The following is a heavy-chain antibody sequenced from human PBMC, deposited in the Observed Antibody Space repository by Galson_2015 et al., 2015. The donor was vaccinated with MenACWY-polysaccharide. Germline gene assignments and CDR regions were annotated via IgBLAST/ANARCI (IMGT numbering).Heavy chain of an antibody. CDR2: TNGDGGAT. Sequence: SLRLSCAASGFTFSSYWMHWVRQAPGKGLVWVSRTNGDGGATDYADSVKGRFTISRDNAKNTLYLQMNSLRAEDTAVYYCARAVSQYCMSDSCFVNWFDPWGQGTLITVSP. CDR1: GFTFSSYW. D-gene: IGHD2-15*01. J-gene: IGHJ5*02. V-gene: IGHV3-74*01. CDR3: ARAVSQYCMSDSCFVNWFDP.